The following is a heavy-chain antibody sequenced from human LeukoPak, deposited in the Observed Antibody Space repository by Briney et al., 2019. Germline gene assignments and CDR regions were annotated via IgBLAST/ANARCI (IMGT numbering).Heavy chain of an antibody. CDR3: ARDRPNDYGDVFDY. CDR2: IIPIFGTA. Sequence: SVKVSCKASGGTFISYAISWVRQAPGQGLEWMGGIIPIFGTANYAQKFQGRVTITADESTSTAYMELSSLRSEDTAVYYCARDRPNDYGDVFDYWGQGTLVTVSS. V-gene: IGHV1-69*13. J-gene: IGHJ4*02. D-gene: IGHD4-17*01. CDR1: GGTFISYA.